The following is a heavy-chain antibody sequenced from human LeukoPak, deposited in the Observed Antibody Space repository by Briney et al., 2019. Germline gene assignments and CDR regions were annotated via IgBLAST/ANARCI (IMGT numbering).Heavy chain of an antibody. V-gene: IGHV3-48*04. Sequence: GGSLRLSCAASGFTFSSYSMNWVRQAPGKGLEWVSYISSSSSTIYYADSVKGRFTISRDNAKNTLYLQMNSLRAEDTAVYYWARGEGWHCSGSDCFTHWFDPWGQGALVTVSS. D-gene: IGHD2-2*02. CDR1: GFTFSSYS. CDR2: ISSSSSTI. CDR3: ARGEGWHCSGSDCFTHWFDP. J-gene: IGHJ5*02.